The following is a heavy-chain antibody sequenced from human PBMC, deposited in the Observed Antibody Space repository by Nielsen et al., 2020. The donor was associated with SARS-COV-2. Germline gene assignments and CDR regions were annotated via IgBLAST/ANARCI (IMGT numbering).Heavy chain of an antibody. V-gene: IGHV3-30*03. J-gene: IGHJ6*02. CDR1: GFTFSSYG. Sequence: GGSQRLSCAASGFTFSSYGMHWVRQAPGKGLEWVAVISYDGSNKYYADSVKGRFTISRDNSKNSLYLQMNSLRAEDTALYYCAATVTTGGYYYYGMDVWGQGTTVTVSS. CDR2: ISYDGSNK. D-gene: IGHD4-17*01. CDR3: AATVTTGGYYYYGMDV.